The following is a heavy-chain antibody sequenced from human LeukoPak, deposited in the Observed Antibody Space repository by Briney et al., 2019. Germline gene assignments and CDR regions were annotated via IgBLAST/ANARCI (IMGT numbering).Heavy chain of an antibody. CDR2: ISGSGGST. D-gene: IGHD3-22*01. CDR1: GFTFSSFA. CDR3: ARESDSSGYYLTSLGG. J-gene: IGHJ4*02. Sequence: PGGSLRLSCAASGFTFSSFAMSWVRQAPGKGLEWVSVISGSGGSTYYADSVKGRFIISRDKSKNTLYLQMNSLRAEDTAVYYCARESDSSGYYLTSLGGWGQGTLVTVSS. V-gene: IGHV3-23*01.